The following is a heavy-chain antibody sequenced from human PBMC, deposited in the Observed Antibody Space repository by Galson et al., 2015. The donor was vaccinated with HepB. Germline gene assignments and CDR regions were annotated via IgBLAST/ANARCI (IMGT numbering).Heavy chain of an antibody. CDR2: ISGGDGGT. V-gene: IGHV3-23*01. D-gene: IGHD2-8*02. J-gene: IGHJ3*02. Sequence: SLRLSCAASASEFTFGTYAMSWVRQAPGKGLEWVSDISGGDGGTYYADSVKGRFTIPRDNSKNMLYLQMDSLRAEDTAVYYCAQLRRATHGTVDIWGLGTTVTVSS. CDR3: AQLRRATHGTVDI. CDR1: ASEFTFGTYA.